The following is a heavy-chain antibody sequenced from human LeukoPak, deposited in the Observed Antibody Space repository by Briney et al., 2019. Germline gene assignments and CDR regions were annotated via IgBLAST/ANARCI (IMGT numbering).Heavy chain of an antibody. Sequence: GGSLRLSCAASGFTFSSYEMNWVRQAPGKRLEWVSYISSSGSTIYYADSVKGRFTISRDNAKNSLYLQMNSLRAEDTAVYYCARDNYDSSGPYYFDYWGQGTLVTVSS. D-gene: IGHD3-22*01. CDR3: ARDNYDSSGPYYFDY. CDR1: GFTFSSYE. V-gene: IGHV3-48*03. J-gene: IGHJ4*02. CDR2: ISSSGSTI.